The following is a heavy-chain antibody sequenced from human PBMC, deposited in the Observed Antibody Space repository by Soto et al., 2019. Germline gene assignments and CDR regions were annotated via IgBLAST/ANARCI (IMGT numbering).Heavy chain of an antibody. CDR2: ISGSGGST. D-gene: IGHD3-22*01. V-gene: IGHV3-23*01. CDR3: AKLLYYYDSSGYYPYYFDY. J-gene: IGHJ4*02. CDR1: GFTFSSYA. Sequence: GGSLRLSCAASGFTFSSYAMSWVRQAPGKGLEWVSAISGSGGSTYYADSVKGRFTISRDNSKNTLYLQMNSLRAEDTAVYYCAKLLYYYDSSGYYPYYFDYWGQGTLVTVSS.